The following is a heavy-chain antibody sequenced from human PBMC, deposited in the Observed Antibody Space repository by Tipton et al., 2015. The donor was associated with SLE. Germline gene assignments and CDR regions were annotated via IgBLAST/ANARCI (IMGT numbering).Heavy chain of an antibody. J-gene: IGHJ2*01. V-gene: IGHV4-59*01. CDR2: TYYSGST. CDR3: ARDPGIDQTYWSFDL. D-gene: IGHD3-10*01. CDR1: GGSISSYY. Sequence: TLSLTCTVSGGSISSYYWSWIRQPPGKGLEWIGYTYYSGSTNYNPSLKSRVTISVDTSKNQFSLKLSSVTAADTAVYYCARDPGIDQTYWSFDLWGGATRV.